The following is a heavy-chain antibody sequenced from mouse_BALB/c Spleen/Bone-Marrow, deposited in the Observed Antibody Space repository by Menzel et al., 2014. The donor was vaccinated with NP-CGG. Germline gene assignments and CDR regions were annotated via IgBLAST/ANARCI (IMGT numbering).Heavy chain of an antibody. CDR3: ARIYYGNYY. CDR1: GYAFTNYL. V-gene: IGHV1-54*01. J-gene: IGHJ2*01. CDR2: VNPGSGGT. D-gene: IGHD2-1*01. Sequence: QLQESGAELVRPGTSVKVSCKASGYAFTNYLIEWVKQRPGQGLEWIGVVNPGSGGTNYNEKFKGKATLTADKSSSTAYMQLSSLTSDDSAVYFCARIYYGNYYWSQGTTLTVSS.